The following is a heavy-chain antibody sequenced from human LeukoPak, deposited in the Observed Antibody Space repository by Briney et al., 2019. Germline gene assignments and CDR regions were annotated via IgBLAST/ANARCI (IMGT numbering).Heavy chain of an antibody. V-gene: IGHV3-11*04. CDR3: ARDKYSHGHNYYYMDV. D-gene: IGHD5-18*01. J-gene: IGHJ6*03. Sequence: GRSLRLSRAASGFTFSDYYMSWIRRAPGKGVEGVSYISSRASDIYYAESVNGRFTRSRDNAKNSLYLQMNSLRAEDTAGYYCARDKYSHGHNYYYMDVWGKGTTVTGSS. CDR1: GFTFSDYY. CDR2: ISSRASDI.